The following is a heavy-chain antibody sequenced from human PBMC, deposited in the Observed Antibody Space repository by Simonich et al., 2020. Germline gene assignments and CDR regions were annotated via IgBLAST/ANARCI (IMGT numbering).Heavy chain of an antibody. CDR1: GFTFSSYS. J-gene: IGHJ6*02. V-gene: IGHV3-21*01. Sequence: EVQLVESGGGLVKPGGSLRLSCAASGFTFSSYSMNWVRQAQGKGLEWVSFSSSSSIYIYYADSVNGRFTISRDNAKNSLYLQMNSLRAEDTAVYYCARWIAVAGTGAYGMDVWGQGTTVTVSS. CDR2: SSSSSIYI. CDR3: ARWIAVAGTGAYGMDV. D-gene: IGHD6-19*01.